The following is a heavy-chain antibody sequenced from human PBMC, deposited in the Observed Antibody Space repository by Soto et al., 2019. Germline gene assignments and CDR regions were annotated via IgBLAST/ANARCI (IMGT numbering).Heavy chain of an antibody. D-gene: IGHD1-1*01. CDR3: ARAYNWNDAYFDH. V-gene: IGHV3-53*01. CDR1: GFTVSSNY. J-gene: IGHJ4*02. CDR2: IYSGGST. Sequence: EVQLVESGGGLTQPGGSLRLSCAASGFTVSSNYMSWVRQTPGKGLEWVSVIYSGGSTYYADSVKGRFTISRDNSKNTLYLQRNSLRAEDTAVYYCARAYNWNDAYFDHWGQGTLVTVSS.